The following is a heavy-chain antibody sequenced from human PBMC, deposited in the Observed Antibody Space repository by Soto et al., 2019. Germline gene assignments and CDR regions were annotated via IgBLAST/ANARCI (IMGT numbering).Heavy chain of an antibody. D-gene: IGHD3-22*01. Sequence: QVQLVESGGGVVKPGRSLRLSCAASGFTFSSYGMHWVRQAPGKGLEWVAVISYDGSNKYYADSVKGRFTISRDNSKNTLYLQMNSLRAEDTDVYYCAKGEYYYDSSGYLYYYYGMDVWGQGTTVTVSS. CDR3: AKGEYYYDSSGYLYYYYGMDV. V-gene: IGHV3-30*18. CDR1: GFTFSSYG. CDR2: ISYDGSNK. J-gene: IGHJ6*02.